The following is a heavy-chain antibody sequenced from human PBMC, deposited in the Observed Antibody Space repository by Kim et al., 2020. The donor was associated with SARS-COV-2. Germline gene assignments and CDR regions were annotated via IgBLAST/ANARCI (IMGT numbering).Heavy chain of an antibody. J-gene: IGHJ4*02. D-gene: IGHD3-10*01. CDR1: GGSFSGYY. V-gene: IGHV4-59*01. CDR3: ARSMVRGVITLDY. CDR2: IYYSGST. Sequence: SETLSLTCAVYGGSFSGYYWSWIRQPPGKGLEWIGYIYYSGSTNYNPSLKSRVTISVDTSKNQFSLKLSSVTAADTAVYYCARSMVRGVITLDYWGQGTLVTVSS.